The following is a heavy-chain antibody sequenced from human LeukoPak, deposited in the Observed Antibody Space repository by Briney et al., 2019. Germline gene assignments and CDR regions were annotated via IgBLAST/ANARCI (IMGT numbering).Heavy chain of an antibody. V-gene: IGHV5-51*01. CDR2: IYPGDSDT. J-gene: IGHJ6*02. CDR3: ARLRYTTGTTVSDYYYYYGMDV. Sequence: GESLKISCKGSGYSFTSYWICWVRQMPGKGLEWMGIIYPGDSDTRYSPSFQGQVTISADKSISTAYLQWSSLKASDTAMYYCARLRYTTGTTVSDYYYYYGMDVWGQGTTVTVSS. D-gene: IGHD1-1*01. CDR1: GYSFTSYW.